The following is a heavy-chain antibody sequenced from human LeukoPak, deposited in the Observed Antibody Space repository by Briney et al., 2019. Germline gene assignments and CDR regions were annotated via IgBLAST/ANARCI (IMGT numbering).Heavy chain of an antibody. CDR1: GGSISSSSYY. D-gene: IGHD6-6*01. J-gene: IGHJ6*03. CDR2: IYYSGST. CDR3: ARTYSSSSGSAPNSQTYDYYMDV. Sequence: AETLSLTCTVSGGSISSSSYYWGWIRQPPGKGLEWIGSIYYSGSTYYNPSLKSRVTISVDTSKNQFSLKLSSVTAADTAVYYCARTYSSSSGSAPNSQTYDYYMDVWGKGTTVTVSS. V-gene: IGHV4-39*01.